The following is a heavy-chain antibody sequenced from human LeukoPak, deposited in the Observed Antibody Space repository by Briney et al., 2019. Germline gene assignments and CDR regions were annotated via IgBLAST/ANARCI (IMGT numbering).Heavy chain of an antibody. D-gene: IGHD3-16*01. V-gene: IGHV3-30*18. CDR3: AKDWGISRQLVDPY. Sequence: PGRSLRLSCATSGFTFSTYGMHWVRQAPGKGLEWVTRISYDGSNTLYANSVKGRFTISRDNSKNTLYLQMNSLRAEDTAVYYCAKDWGISRQLVDPYWGQGTLVTVSS. CDR2: ISYDGSNT. J-gene: IGHJ4*02. CDR1: GFTFSTYG.